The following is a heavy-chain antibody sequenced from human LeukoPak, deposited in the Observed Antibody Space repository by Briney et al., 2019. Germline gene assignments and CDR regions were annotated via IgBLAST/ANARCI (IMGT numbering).Heavy chain of an antibody. CDR3: AREKVYWEHTFDY. CDR1: GGSFSGYC. Sequence: SETLSLTCAVYGGSFSGYCWSWIRQPPGKGLEWIGEINHSGSTNYNPSLKSRVTISVDTSKNQFSLKLSSVTAADTAVYYCAREKVYWEHTFDYWGQGTLVTVSS. D-gene: IGHD1-26*01. J-gene: IGHJ4*02. CDR2: INHSGST. V-gene: IGHV4-34*01.